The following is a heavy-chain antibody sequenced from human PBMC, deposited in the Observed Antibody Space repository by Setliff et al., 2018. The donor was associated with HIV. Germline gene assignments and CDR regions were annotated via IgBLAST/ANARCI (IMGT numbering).Heavy chain of an antibody. D-gene: IGHD3-22*01. CDR1: GYTFTNYA. J-gene: IGHJ4*02. CDR2: INAGSGKT. Sequence: ASVKVSCKASGYTFTNYAIHWVRQAPGQRLEWMGWINAGSGKTKYSQKFQGRVTISRDTSARTAYMELISLISEDTAVYYCAREIGNYYDSSGYYTQTASFDYWGQGTLVTVSS. V-gene: IGHV1-3*01. CDR3: AREIGNYYDSSGYYTQTASFDY.